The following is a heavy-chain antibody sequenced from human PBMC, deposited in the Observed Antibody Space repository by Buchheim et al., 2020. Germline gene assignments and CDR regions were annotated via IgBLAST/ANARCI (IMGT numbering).Heavy chain of an antibody. CDR1: GGSISSSSYY. J-gene: IGHJ4*02. CDR3: ARISVGRVYGWALDY. V-gene: IGHV4-39*01. CDR2: IYYSGST. Sequence: QLQLQESGPGLVKPSETLSLTCTVSGGSISSSSYYWGWIRQPPGKGLEWIGSIYYSGSTYYNPSLKSRVTISVDTSKNQFSLKLSSVTAADTAVYYCARISVGRVYGWALDYWGQGTL. D-gene: IGHD6-19*01.